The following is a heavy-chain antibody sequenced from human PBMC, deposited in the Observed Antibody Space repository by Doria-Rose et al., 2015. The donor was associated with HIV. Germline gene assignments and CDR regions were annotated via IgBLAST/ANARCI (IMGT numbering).Heavy chain of an antibody. D-gene: IGHD4-17*01. J-gene: IGHJ3*02. V-gene: IGHV3-7*01. CDR3: ARDGPTVAAFDI. Sequence: DSLKGRFTISRDNAKNSLYLQINSLRAEDTAVYYCARDGPTVAAFDIWGQGTMVTVSS.